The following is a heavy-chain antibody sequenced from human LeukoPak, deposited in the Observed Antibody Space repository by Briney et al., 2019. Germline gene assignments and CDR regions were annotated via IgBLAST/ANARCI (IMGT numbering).Heavy chain of an antibody. CDR3: TRDNPFGGY. CDR1: GFTFNSYW. CDR2: IKQDGSEK. J-gene: IGHJ4*02. V-gene: IGHV3-7*03. D-gene: IGHD2-15*01. Sequence: GGSLRLSCAASGFTFNSYWMIWVRQAPGKGLEWVANIKQDGSEKYYVDSVKGRFTISRDNAKNSLYLQMNSLRAEDTAVYYCTRDNPFGGYWGQGTLVTVSS.